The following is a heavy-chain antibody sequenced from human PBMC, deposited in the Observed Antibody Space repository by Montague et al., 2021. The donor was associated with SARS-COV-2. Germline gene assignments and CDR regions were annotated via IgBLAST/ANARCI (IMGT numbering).Heavy chain of an antibody. CDR2: ISSSSSYI. CDR3: ARDMYYDILTGYYTY. V-gene: IGHV3-21*01. D-gene: IGHD3-9*01. CDR1: EFTFSSYS. J-gene: IGHJ4*02. Sequence: SLRLSCAASEFTFSSYSMNWVRQAPGKGLEWVSSISSSSSYIYYADSVKGRFTISRDNAKNSLYLQMNSLRAEDTAVYYCARDMYYDILTGYYTYWGQGTLVTVSS.